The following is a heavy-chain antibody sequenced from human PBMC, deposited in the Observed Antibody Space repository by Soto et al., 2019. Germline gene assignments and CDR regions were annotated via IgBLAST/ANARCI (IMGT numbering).Heavy chain of an antibody. J-gene: IGHJ4*02. Sequence: HPGGSLRLSCVASGFTFGSYGMSWVRQTPGKGLEWVSSVGPNGASTRYAESVKGRFTISRDNLDNTLYLQMNSLRGEDTARYFCAKLNYYDSTGFFRHFDNWGQGTQVTVSS. CDR3: AKLNYYDSTGFFRHFDN. CDR1: GFTFGSYG. D-gene: IGHD3-22*01. CDR2: VGPNGAST. V-gene: IGHV3-23*01.